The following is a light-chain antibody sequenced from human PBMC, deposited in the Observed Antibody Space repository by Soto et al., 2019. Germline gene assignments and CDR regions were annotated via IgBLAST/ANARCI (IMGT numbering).Light chain of an antibody. J-gene: IGKJ1*01. Sequence: VVMTQSPATLSVSPGDRATLSCRASESVTSSLAWYQQKPGQPPRLLIYAASTRATDVPARFSGGGSETEFTLTISSLQSEDFAVYFCQQYNIWPLWTFGQGTKVDIK. CDR1: ESVTSS. CDR2: AAS. V-gene: IGKV3-15*01. CDR3: QQYNIWPLWT.